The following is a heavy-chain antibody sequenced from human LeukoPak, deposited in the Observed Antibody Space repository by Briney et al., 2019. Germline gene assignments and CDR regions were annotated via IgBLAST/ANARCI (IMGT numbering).Heavy chain of an antibody. CDR3: ARAPQRRPYYYYGMDV. V-gene: IGHV1-3*01. CDR1: GYTFTSYA. CDR2: INAGNGNT. Sequence: ASVKVSCKASGYTFTSYAMHWVRQAPGQRLEWMGWINAGNGNTKYSQKFQGRVTITRDTSASTAYMELSSLRSEDTAVYYCARAPQRRPYYYYGMDVWGQGTTVTVSS. D-gene: IGHD6-25*01. J-gene: IGHJ6*02.